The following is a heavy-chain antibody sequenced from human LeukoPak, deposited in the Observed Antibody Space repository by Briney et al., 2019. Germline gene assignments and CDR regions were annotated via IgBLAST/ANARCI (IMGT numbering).Heavy chain of an antibody. CDR2: IYYSGST. Sequence: PSETLSLTCTVSGGSISSYYWSWIRQPPGKGLEWIGYIYYSGSTNYNPSLKSRVAISVDTSKNQFSLKLSSVTAADTAVYYCAAIPQPWLVWWYFDYWGQGTLVTVSS. J-gene: IGHJ4*02. V-gene: IGHV4-59*08. D-gene: IGHD6-19*01. CDR3: AAIPQPWLVWWYFDY. CDR1: GGSISSYY.